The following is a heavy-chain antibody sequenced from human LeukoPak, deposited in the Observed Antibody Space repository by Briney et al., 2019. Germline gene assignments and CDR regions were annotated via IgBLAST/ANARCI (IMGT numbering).Heavy chain of an antibody. V-gene: IGHV4-38-2*01. Sequence: SETLSLTCAVSGYSISSGYYWGWIRQPPGKGLEWIGGIYHSGSTYYNPSLKSRVTISVDTSKNQFSLKLSSVTAADTAVYYCARSRDANWFDPWGQGTLVTVSS. CDR3: ARSRDANWFDP. CDR2: IYHSGST. CDR1: GYSISSGYY. J-gene: IGHJ5*02.